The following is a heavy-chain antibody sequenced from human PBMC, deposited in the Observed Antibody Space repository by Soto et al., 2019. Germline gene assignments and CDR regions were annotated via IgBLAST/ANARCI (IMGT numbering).Heavy chain of an antibody. V-gene: IGHV4-34*01. CDR3: ARATVTTRSDFDY. CDR1: GGSFSGYY. D-gene: IGHD4-17*01. Sequence: SETLSLTCAVYGGSFSGYYWSWIRRPPGKGLEWIGEINHSGSTNYNPSLKSRVTISVDTSKNQFSLKLSSVTAADTAVYYCARATVTTRSDFDYWGQGTLVTVSS. J-gene: IGHJ4*01. CDR2: INHSGST.